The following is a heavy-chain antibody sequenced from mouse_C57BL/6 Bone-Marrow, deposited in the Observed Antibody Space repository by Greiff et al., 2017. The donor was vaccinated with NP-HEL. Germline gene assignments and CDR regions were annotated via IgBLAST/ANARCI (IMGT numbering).Heavy chain of an antibody. V-gene: IGHV1-63*01. CDR2: IYPGGGYT. Sequence: LVESGAELVRPGTSVKMSCKASGYTFTNYWIGWAKQRPGHGLEWIGDIYPGGGYTNYNEKFKGKATLTADKSSSTAYMQFSSLTSEDSAIYYCARSREGFDYWGQGTTLTVSS. CDR1: GYTFTNYW. CDR3: ARSREGFDY. J-gene: IGHJ2*01.